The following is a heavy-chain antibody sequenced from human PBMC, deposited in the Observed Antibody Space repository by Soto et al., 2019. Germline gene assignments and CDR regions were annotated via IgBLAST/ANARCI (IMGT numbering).Heavy chain of an antibody. CDR3: AREVSRGTGLYYYYGMDV. D-gene: IGHD1-1*01. V-gene: IGHV1-69*04. CDR1: GGTFSTYT. J-gene: IGHJ6*02. Sequence: SVKVSCKASGGTFSTYTITWVRQAPGQGLEWMGRIIPIIGIINYAQKFQGRVTISADKFTGTAYMELSRLRSDDTAVYYCAREVSRGTGLYYYYGMDVWGQGTTVTVSS. CDR2: IIPIIGII.